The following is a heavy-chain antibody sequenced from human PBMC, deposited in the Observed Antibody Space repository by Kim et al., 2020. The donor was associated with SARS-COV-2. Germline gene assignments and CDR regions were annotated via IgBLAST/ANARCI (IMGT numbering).Heavy chain of an antibody. CDR3: ARDSYPPVLLLRRQRVDY. V-gene: IGHV4-38-2*02. Sequence: SETLSLTCTVSGYSISSGYYWGWIRQPPGKGLEWIGSIYHSGSTYYNPSLKSRVTISVDTSKNQFSLKLSSVTAADTAVYYCARDSYPPVLLLRRQRVDYWGQGTLVTVSS. J-gene: IGHJ4*02. CDR1: GYSISSGYY. D-gene: IGHD2-15*01. CDR2: IYHSGST.